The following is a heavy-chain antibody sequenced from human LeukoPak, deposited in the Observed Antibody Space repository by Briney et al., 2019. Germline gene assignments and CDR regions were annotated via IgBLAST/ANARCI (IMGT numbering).Heavy chain of an antibody. CDR1: GFTFSSYW. V-gene: IGHV3-7*01. CDR3: ARSGEYDFWSGYPGGPRYFDL. Sequence: SGGSLRLSCAASGFTFSSYWMSWVRQAPGKGLEWVANIKQDGSEKYYVDSVKGRFTISRDNAKNSLYLQMNSLRAEDTAVYYCARSGEYDFWSGYPGGPRYFDLWGRGTLVTVSS. D-gene: IGHD3-3*01. CDR2: IKQDGSEK. J-gene: IGHJ2*01.